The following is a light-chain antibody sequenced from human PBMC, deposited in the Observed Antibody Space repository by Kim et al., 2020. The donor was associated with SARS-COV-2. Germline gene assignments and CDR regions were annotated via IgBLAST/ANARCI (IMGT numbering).Light chain of an antibody. J-gene: IGLJ2*01. V-gene: IGLV2-23*02. Sequence: SHACPVTCHDLGVHIRFYRYSQLPLQAPKLIIHVVNKRRSGVSYRFSGSKSGNAASLTISTVQAEDEAAYYCCSYGGTTTFGVLFGGGTQLTVL. CDR1: CHDLGVHIR. CDR3: CSYGGTTTFGVL. CDR2: VVN.